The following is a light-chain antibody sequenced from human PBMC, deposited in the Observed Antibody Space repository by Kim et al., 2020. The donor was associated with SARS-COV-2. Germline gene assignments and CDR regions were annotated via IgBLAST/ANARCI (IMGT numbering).Light chain of an antibody. CDR2: GAS. CDR1: QTIKTY. Sequence: DIQMTHSPSSLSASVGDRVTITCRASQTIKTYLNWYQQKPGKAPKLLIYGASNLQSGVPSRFSGSGSGTEFTLTISSLQPEDSATYYCQQTYSTFGQGTKLEI. J-gene: IGKJ2*01. CDR3: QQTYST. V-gene: IGKV1-39*01.